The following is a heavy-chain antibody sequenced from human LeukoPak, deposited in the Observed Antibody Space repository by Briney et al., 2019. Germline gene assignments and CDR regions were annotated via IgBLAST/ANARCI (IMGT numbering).Heavy chain of an antibody. CDR3: ARDIRVRYMPMVRAVEYYQYHAMDV. CDR2: ISHDGNKK. CDR1: GFSLTSNC. D-gene: IGHD3-10*01. Sequence: GGSLRLSCAASGFSLTSNCMHWVRQAPGKGLEWVAFISHDGNKKYYADSVKGRFTVSRDSSKSTLFLQMDSLRRDDTAVYYCARDIRVRYMPMVRAVEYYQYHAMDVWGQGTTVTVYS. V-gene: IGHV3-30*03. J-gene: IGHJ6*02.